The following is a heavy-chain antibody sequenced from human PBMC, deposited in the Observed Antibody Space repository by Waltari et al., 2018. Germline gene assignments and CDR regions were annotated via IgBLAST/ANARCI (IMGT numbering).Heavy chain of an antibody. Sequence: QVQLVQSGAEVKKPGASVKVSCKASGYTFTGHYMHWVRTAPGQGLEWMGWINPNSGGTNYAQKFQGRVTMTRDTSISTAYMELSRLRSDDTAVYYCASRDYDSSGYYPWDYWGQGTLVTVSS. CDR3: ASRDYDSSGYYPWDY. D-gene: IGHD3-22*01. CDR2: INPNSGGT. V-gene: IGHV1-2*02. J-gene: IGHJ4*02. CDR1: GYTFTGHY.